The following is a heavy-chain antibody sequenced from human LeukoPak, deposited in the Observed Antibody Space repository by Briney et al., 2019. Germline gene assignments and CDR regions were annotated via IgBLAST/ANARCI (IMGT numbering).Heavy chain of an antibody. J-gene: IGHJ4*02. CDR1: GGTFISFD. V-gene: IGHV1-69*05. CDR3: ARRTGTFSTHFDF. Sequence: SVKVSCKASGGTFISFDISWVRQAPGQGVEWMGGIITIFGTANYAQKFQGRVTITTDEASNTAYMDLTSLRPDDTAIYYCARRTGTFSTHFDFWGPGTLVTVSS. CDR2: IITIFGTA. D-gene: IGHD2-8*02.